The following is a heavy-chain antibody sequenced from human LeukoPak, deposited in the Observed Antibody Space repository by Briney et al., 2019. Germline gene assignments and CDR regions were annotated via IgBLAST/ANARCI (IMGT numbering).Heavy chain of an antibody. CDR2: MNPNSGNT. D-gene: IGHD6-19*01. J-gene: IGHJ6*03. V-gene: IGHV1-8*01. CDR1: GYTFTSYD. Sequence: GASVKVSCKASGYTFTSYDINWVRQATGQGLEWMGWMNPNSGNTGYAQKFQGRVTMTRNTSISTAYMELSSLRSEDTAVYYCARGIRYAVAHIIRKYYYYMDVWGKGTTVTVSS. CDR3: ARGIRYAVAHIIRKYYYYMDV.